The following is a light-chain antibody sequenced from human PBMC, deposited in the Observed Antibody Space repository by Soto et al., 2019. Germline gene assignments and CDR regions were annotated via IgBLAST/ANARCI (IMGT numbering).Light chain of an antibody. CDR2: NND. CDR3: ASWDDRLSGPI. Sequence: QSVVTQPPSVSGTPGQRVTILCSGSSSNIGRNNVNWYLQVPGTAPKLVIYNNDQRPSGVPDRFLGSKYGTSASLAISGRQSEDEADFYCASWDDRLSGPIFGGGTQLTVL. J-gene: IGLJ2*01. CDR1: SSNIGRNN. V-gene: IGLV1-44*01.